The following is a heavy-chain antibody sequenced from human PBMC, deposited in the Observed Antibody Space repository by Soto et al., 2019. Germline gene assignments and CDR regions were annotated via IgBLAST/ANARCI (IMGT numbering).Heavy chain of an antibody. V-gene: IGHV3-30-3*01. CDR2: ISYDGSGT. D-gene: IGHD1-26*01. J-gene: IGHJ2*01. CDR1: AFTFSDYA. CDR3: ARDARIGTDWYFDL. Sequence: QVPLVESGGGVVQPGRSLRLSCVGSAFTFSDYAIHWVRQAPGKGLDWVAAISYDGSGTYYADSVKGRFTISRDNSKNTLYLQMNSLTVEDTAVYYCARDARIGTDWYFDLWGRGTLVTVSS.